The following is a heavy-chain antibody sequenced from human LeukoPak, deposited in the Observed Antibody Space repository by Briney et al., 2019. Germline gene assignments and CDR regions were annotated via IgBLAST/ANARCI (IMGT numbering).Heavy chain of an antibody. CDR3: ARGDIVATIPGGFDY. CDR2: IIPIFGTA. J-gene: IGHJ4*02. CDR1: GYTFTSYD. V-gene: IGHV1-69*13. D-gene: IGHD5-12*01. Sequence: RASVKVSCKASGYTFTSYDINWVRQAPGQGLEWMGGIIPIFGTADYAQNFQGRVTITADDSTSTAYMELSSLRSDDTAVYYCARGDIVATIPGGFDYWGQGTLVTVSS.